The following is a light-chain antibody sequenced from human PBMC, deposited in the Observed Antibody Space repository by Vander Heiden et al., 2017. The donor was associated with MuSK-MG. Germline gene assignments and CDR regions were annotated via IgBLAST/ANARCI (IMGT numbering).Light chain of an antibody. Sequence: SYELTQPPSVSVSPGQTARITCSGDAFPKQYAYWYQQKPAQAPVLGRVYDSERPSGIPARFSGSSAATNVTLHISGVQAEEEADDYCHYADSSGTYCGFGGGTKMNGL. V-gene: IGLV3-25*02. CDR2: YDS. J-gene: IGLJ3*02. CDR1: AFPKQY. CDR3: HYADSSGTYCG.